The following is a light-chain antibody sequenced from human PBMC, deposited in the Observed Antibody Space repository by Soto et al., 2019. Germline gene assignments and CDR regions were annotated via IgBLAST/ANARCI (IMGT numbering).Light chain of an antibody. Sequence: DIQMTQSPSSLSASVGDRVTITCRASQSISSYLNWYQQKPGKAPKLLISDASRLETGVPSRFSGRGSGTDFTFTISSLQPEDIATYYCQRYHSLITFGRGTRLEIK. CDR1: QSISSY. J-gene: IGKJ5*01. CDR2: DAS. V-gene: IGKV1-33*01. CDR3: QRYHSLIT.